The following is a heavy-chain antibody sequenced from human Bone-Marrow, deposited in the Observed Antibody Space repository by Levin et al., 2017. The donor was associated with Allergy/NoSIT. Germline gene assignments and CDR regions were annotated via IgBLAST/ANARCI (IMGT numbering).Heavy chain of an antibody. CDR3: ARVGIDWYFDL. CDR2: ISHSGTT. D-gene: IGHD1-26*01. CDR1: GDSINSEHYY. V-gene: IGHV4-30-4*01. J-gene: IGHJ2*01. Sequence: PSQTLSLTCTVSGDSINSEHYYWGWIRQPPGKGLEWIGYISHSGTTSYNPSLQSRINLLIDTSRNQFSLSVNSVTATDTAVYYCARVGIDWYFDLWGRGTLVTVSS.